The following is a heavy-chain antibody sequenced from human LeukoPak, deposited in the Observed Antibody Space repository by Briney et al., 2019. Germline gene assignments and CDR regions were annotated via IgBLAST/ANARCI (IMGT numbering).Heavy chain of an antibody. CDR2: IYYSGST. CDR3: ARVESYYYDSSGYQEYFQH. D-gene: IGHD3-22*01. J-gene: IGHJ1*01. Sequence: SETLSLTCTVSGGSISSYYWSWIRQPPGKGLEWIGYIYYSGSTNYNPSLKSRVTISVDTSKNQFSLKLSSVTAADTAVYYCARVESYYYDSSGYQEYFQHWGQGTLVTVSS. V-gene: IGHV4-59*01. CDR1: GGSISSYY.